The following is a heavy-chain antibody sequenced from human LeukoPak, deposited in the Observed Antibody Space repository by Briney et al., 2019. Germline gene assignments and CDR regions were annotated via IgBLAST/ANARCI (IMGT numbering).Heavy chain of an antibody. J-gene: IGHJ6*03. CDR2: ISGSGGST. V-gene: IGHV3-23*01. D-gene: IGHD5-12*01. CDR1: GFTFNNYA. CDR3: ARGRGYSGYDPYYYYYMDV. Sequence: GGSLRLSCAASGFTFNNYAMSWVRQAPGKGLEWVSAISGSGGSTYYADSVKGRFTISRDNAKNSLYLQMNSLRAEDTAVYYCARGRGYSGYDPYYYYYMDVWGKGTTVTISS.